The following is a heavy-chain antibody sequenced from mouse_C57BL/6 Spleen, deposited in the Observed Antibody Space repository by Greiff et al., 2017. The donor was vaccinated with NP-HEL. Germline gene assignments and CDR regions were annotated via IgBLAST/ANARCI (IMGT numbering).Heavy chain of an antibody. CDR3: ARWMSNYDYFDY. V-gene: IGHV1-81*01. D-gene: IGHD2-5*01. Sequence: QVQLQQSGAELARPGASVKLSCKASGYTFTSYGISWVKQRTGQGLEWIGEIYPRSGNTYYNEKFKGKATLTADKSSSTAYMELRSLTSEDSAVYFCARWMSNYDYFDYWGQGTTLTVSS. CDR2: IYPRSGNT. CDR1: GYTFTSYG. J-gene: IGHJ2*01.